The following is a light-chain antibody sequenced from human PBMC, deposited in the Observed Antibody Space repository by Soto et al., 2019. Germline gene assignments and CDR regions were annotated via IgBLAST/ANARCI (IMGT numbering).Light chain of an antibody. Sequence: QSVLTQPPSVSGAPGQRVTISCTGSSSNIGAGYDVHWYQQLPGTDPKLLIYGNNNRPSGVPDRFSGSKSGTSASLAITGLQAEDEADYYCQSYDSSLSGWVFGGGTKVTVL. CDR3: QSYDSSLSGWV. V-gene: IGLV1-40*01. J-gene: IGLJ3*02. CDR2: GNN. CDR1: SSNIGAGYD.